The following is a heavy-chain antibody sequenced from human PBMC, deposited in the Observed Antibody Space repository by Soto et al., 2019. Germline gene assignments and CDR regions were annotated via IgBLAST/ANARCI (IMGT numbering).Heavy chain of an antibody. CDR1: GXAFSSYA. CDR3: AKSNVVVRFFYFDN. V-gene: IGHV3-23*01. CDR2: IIGSGGTT. J-gene: IGHJ4*02. D-gene: IGHD2-15*01. Sequence: GSLRLSCAASGXAFSSYAINWVRQAPEKGLEWVSSIIGSGGTTFYADSVKCLFSISIDNSKNTLHLQMNSLRAYDTAVYYCAKSNVVVRFFYFDNWGQGTLGTVSS.